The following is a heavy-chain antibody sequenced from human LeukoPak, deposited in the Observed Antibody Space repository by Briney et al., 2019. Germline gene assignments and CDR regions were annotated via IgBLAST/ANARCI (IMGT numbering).Heavy chain of an antibody. D-gene: IGHD3-10*01. CDR1: GGTFISYA. V-gene: IGHV1-69*13. CDR3: ARMPFMVRGVIELDY. Sequence: AASVKVSCKASGGTFISYAISWVRQAPGQGLEWMGGIIPIFGTANYAQKFQGRVTITADESTSTAYMELSSLRSEDTAVYYCARMPFMVRGVIELDYWGQGTLVTVSS. CDR2: IIPIFGTA. J-gene: IGHJ4*02.